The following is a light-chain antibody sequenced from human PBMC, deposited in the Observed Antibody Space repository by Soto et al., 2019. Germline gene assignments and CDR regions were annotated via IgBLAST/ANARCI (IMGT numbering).Light chain of an antibody. V-gene: IGKV3-20*01. CDR3: QQYGDSPVT. Sequence: ESVLTQSPGSLSLSPGERASLSCRASQSVNFYLAWYQQKPGQAPRLLISDTSSRATDVPDRFSGSGSGTDFSIIISRLAPEDFAVYCCQQYGDSPVTFGQGTKVDIK. CDR1: QSVNFY. CDR2: DTS. J-gene: IGKJ1*01.